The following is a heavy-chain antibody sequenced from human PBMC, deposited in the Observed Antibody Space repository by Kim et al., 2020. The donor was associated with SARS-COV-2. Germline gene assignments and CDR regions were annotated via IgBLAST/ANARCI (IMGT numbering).Heavy chain of an antibody. D-gene: IGHD2-21*02. Sequence: SETLSLTCTVSGGSISSGDYYWSWIRQPPGKGLEWIGYIYYSGSTYYNPSLKSRVTISVDTSKNQFSLKLSSVTAADTAVYYCARVDSYCGGDCYSFGKAFDIWGQGTMVTVSS. CDR1: GGSISSGDYY. CDR2: IYYSGST. J-gene: IGHJ3*02. CDR3: ARVDSYCGGDCYSFGKAFDI. V-gene: IGHV4-30-4*01.